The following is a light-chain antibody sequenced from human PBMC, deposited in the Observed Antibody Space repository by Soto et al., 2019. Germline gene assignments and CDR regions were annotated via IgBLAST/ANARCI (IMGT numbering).Light chain of an antibody. CDR3: CSYAGSNTLWA. Sequence: QSALTQPASVSGSPGQSITISCTGTSSDVGTYNLVSWYQQHPGKAPKLMIYEVTKRPSGVSNRFSGSKSGNTASLTISGLQAEDEADYYCCSYAGSNTLWAFGGGTKVTVL. J-gene: IGLJ3*02. CDR1: SSDVGTYNL. V-gene: IGLV2-23*02. CDR2: EVT.